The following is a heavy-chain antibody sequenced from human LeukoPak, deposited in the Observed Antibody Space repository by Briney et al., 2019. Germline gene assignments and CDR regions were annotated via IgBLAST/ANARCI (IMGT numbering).Heavy chain of an antibody. CDR2: IYTSGST. CDR1: GGSISNYY. Sequence: SETLSLTCTVSGGSISNYYWSWIRQPPGKGLEWIGRIYTSGSTNYNPSLKSRVTISVDTSKNQFSLKLSSVTAADTAVYYYAGGGVYCSSTSCYGKNYYYYMDVWGKGTTVTVSS. CDR3: AGGGVYCSSTSCYGKNYYYYMDV. J-gene: IGHJ6*03. V-gene: IGHV4-4*08. D-gene: IGHD2-2*01.